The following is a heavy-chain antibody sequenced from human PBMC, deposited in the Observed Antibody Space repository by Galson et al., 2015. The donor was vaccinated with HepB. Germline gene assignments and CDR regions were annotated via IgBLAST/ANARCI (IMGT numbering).Heavy chain of an antibody. CDR3: TTGGRAYNSPYSH. V-gene: IGHV1-2*04. CDR2: INPNSGAT. J-gene: IGHJ4*02. Sequence: SVKVSCKASGYIFSDFYMHWVRQAPGQGLEWMGWINPNSGATNYAERFQGWVIMTTDTSTDTAYMELSRLTSDDTAIYYCTTGGRAYNSPYSHWGQGTLVTVSS. CDR1: GYIFSDFY. D-gene: IGHD1-1*01.